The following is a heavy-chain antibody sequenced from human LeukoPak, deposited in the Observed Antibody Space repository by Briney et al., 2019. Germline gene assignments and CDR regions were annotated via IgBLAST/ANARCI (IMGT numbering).Heavy chain of an antibody. CDR3: ASRIAARPFDY. D-gene: IGHD6-6*01. V-gene: IGHV4-39*01. CDR2: IYYSGST. Sequence: SETLSLTCTVSGGSISSSSYYWGWIRQPPGKGLEWIGSIYYSGSTYYNPSLKSRVTISVDTSKNQFSLKLSSVTAADTAVYYCASRIAARPFDYWGQGTLVTVFS. J-gene: IGHJ4*02. CDR1: GGSISSSSYY.